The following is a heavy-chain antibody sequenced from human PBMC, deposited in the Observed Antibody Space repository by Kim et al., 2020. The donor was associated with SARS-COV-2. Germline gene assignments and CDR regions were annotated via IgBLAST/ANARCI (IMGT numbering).Heavy chain of an antibody. CDR3: ARQTHYYDSSGYYSYAFDI. V-gene: IGHV5-51*01. J-gene: IGHJ3*02. CDR1: GYSFTSYW. CDR2: IYPGDSDT. D-gene: IGHD3-22*01. Sequence: GESLKISCKGSGYSFTSYWIGWVRQMPGKGLEWMGIIYPGDSDTRYSPSFQGQVTISADKSISTAYLQWSSLKASDTAMYYCARQTHYYDSSGYYSYAFDIWGQGTMVTVSS.